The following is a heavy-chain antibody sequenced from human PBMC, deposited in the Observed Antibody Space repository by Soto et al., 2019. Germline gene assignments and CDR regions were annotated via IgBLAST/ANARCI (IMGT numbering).Heavy chain of an antibody. J-gene: IGHJ4*02. CDR3: VKDRFGGTSGYFDS. Sequence: EVQVVEAGGGLVQPGGSLRLSCSASGFTFSSYALHWVRQAPGKGLEYVSGISSNGGSIFYADSVKGRFTISRDNSKNTLYLQMNGLRVDDTAVYSCVKDRFGGTSGYFDSWGQGTLVTVSS. CDR1: GFTFSSYA. V-gene: IGHV3-64D*08. CDR2: ISSNGGSI. D-gene: IGHD2-15*01.